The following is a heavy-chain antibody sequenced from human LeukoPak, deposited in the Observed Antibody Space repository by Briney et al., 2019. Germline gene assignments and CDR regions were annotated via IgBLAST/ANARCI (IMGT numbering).Heavy chain of an antibody. V-gene: IGHV1-3*01. CDR1: GYTFTSYA. D-gene: IGHD6-13*01. CDR2: INAGNGNA. J-gene: IGHJ4*02. Sequence: VASVKVSCKASGYTFTSYAMHWVRQAPGQRLEWMGWINAGNGNAKYSQKFQGRVTITRDTPASTAYMELSSLRSEDTAVYYCARVTMAAAGYDYFDYWGQGTLVTVSS. CDR3: ARVTMAAAGYDYFDY.